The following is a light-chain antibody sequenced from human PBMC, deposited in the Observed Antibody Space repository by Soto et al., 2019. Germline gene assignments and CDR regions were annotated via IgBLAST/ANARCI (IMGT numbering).Light chain of an antibody. Sequence: DVVMTQSPLSLPVTLGQPASISCKSSQSLLYTDGNTYLHWFQQRPGQSPRRLIYKISNRDSGVPDRFSGSGSGTDFTLKISRVEADDVGVYYCIQGTHWPRTFGQGTKLEIK. CDR1: QSLLYTDGNTY. CDR2: KIS. V-gene: IGKV2-30*01. CDR3: IQGTHWPRT. J-gene: IGKJ2*01.